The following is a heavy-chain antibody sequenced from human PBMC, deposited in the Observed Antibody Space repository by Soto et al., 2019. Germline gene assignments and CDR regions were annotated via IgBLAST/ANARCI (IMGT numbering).Heavy chain of an antibody. Sequence: QVQLAESGGGVVQPGGSLRLSCAASGFTFSDYGIDWIRQAPGKGLEWVAVISHEGGTQYYADSVRGRFTVSRDNSKNILYLQMDSVRPEDTAVYFCAKKGSPKVSRWDDYWGQGTLVTVSS. CDR3: AKKGSPKVSRWDDY. D-gene: IGHD1-26*01. J-gene: IGHJ4*02. CDR2: ISHEGGTQ. V-gene: IGHV3-30*18. CDR1: GFTFSDYG.